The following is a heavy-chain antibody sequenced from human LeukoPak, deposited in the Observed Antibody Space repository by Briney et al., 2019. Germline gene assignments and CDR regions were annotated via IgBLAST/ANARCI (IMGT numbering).Heavy chain of an antibody. CDR2: LNPNSGGT. Sequence: ASVKVSCKASGYTFTAYYIHWVRLAPGQGLEWMGWLNPNSGGTNYAQKFQGRVTMTGDTSISTAYMELSRLRSDDTAVYYCARGKRSGGKYYYYYMDVWGKGTTVTISS. CDR3: ARGKRSGGKYYYYYMDV. V-gene: IGHV1-2*02. J-gene: IGHJ6*03. CDR1: GYTFTAYY. D-gene: IGHD3-10*01.